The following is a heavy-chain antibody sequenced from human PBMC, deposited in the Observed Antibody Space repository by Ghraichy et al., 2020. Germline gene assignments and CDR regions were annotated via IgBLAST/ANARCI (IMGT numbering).Heavy chain of an antibody. D-gene: IGHD6-13*01. CDR2: IWYDGRKK. Sequence: GGSLRLSCAASGFTFSSYGMHWVRQAPGKGLEWVAVIWYDGRKKYYGDSVKGRFTIARDNSKNTRYLQMNSLRAEDTAVYYCARERPLQDSSRWPPGRYWGQGTLVTVSS. J-gene: IGHJ4*02. CDR3: ARERPLQDSSRWPPGRY. V-gene: IGHV3-33*01. CDR1: GFTFSSYG.